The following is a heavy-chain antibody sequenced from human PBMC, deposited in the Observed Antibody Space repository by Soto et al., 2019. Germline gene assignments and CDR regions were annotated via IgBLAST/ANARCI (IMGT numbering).Heavy chain of an antibody. J-gene: IGHJ1*01. CDR1: GFTFSDHY. Sequence: HPGGSLRLSCAASGFTFSDHYMDWVRQAPGKGLEWVSVIYSGGSTYYADSVKGRFTIPRDNSKNTLYLQMNSLRAEDTAVYYCARDRVESGYPEYFQHWGQGTLVTVSS. CDR2: IYSGGST. CDR3: ARDRVESGYPEYFQH. D-gene: IGHD3-22*01. V-gene: IGHV3-53*01.